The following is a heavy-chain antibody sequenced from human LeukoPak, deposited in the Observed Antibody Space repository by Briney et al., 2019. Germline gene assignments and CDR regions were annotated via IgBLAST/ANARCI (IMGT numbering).Heavy chain of an antibody. J-gene: IGHJ4*02. Sequence: SETLSLTCTVSGGSISSSSYYWGWIRQPPGKGLEWIGSIYYSGSTYYNPSLKSRVTISVDKSKNQFSLRLSSVTAADTAVYYCARRPRERQVSRYFFDYWGQGTLVTVSS. CDR3: ARRPRERQVSRYFFDY. CDR1: GGSISSSSYY. CDR2: IYYSGST. D-gene: IGHD5-24*01. V-gene: IGHV4-39*07.